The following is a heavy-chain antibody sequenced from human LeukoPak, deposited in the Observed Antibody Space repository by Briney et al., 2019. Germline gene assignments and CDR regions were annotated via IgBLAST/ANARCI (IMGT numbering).Heavy chain of an antibody. V-gene: IGHV3-23*01. D-gene: IGHD5-18*01. CDR2: ISAGSGDI. CDR3: AKDYRTAMVPLDY. CDR1: GFTFSSYA. Sequence: GGSLRLSCAASGFTFSSYAMSWVRQAPGKGLEWVSTISAGSGDIFYADSVKGRFTISRDNSKNTLYLQMNSLRAEDTALYYCAKDYRTAMVPLDYWGQGTPVAVSS. J-gene: IGHJ4*02.